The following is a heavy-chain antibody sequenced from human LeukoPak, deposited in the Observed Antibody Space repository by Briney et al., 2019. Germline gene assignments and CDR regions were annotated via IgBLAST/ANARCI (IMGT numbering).Heavy chain of an antibody. V-gene: IGHV3-66*02. CDR3: ARDISSSRRYYYYYMDV. CDR2: IYSGGST. D-gene: IGHD6-13*01. CDR1: GFTVSSNY. J-gene: IGHJ6*03. Sequence: GGSLRLSCAASGFTVSSNYMSWVRQAPGKGLEWVSVIYSGGSTYYADSVKGRFTISRDNSKNTLYLQMNSLRAEDTAVYYCARDISSSRRYYYYYMDVWGKGTTATVSS.